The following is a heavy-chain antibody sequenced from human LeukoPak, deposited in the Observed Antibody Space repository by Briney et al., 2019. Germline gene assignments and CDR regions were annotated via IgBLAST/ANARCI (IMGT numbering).Heavy chain of an antibody. J-gene: IGHJ4*02. CDR2: INPYSGGT. CDR1: GYTFTASY. V-gene: IGHV1-2*02. Sequence: ALVKVSCKASGYTFTASYMHWVRQAPGQGLQWMGWINPYSGGTDYAQKFQGRVTMTRDTSISTAYMELSRLRSDDTAVYYCMRWGEPANYWGQGTLVTVSS. CDR3: MRWGEPANY. D-gene: IGHD3-16*01.